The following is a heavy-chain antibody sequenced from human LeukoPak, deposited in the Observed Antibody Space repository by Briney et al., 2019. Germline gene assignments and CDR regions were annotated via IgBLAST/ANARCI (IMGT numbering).Heavy chain of an antibody. CDR3: AHRRLEWLQSGDYFDY. J-gene: IGHJ4*02. V-gene: IGHV2-5*01. D-gene: IGHD3-3*01. CDR1: GFSLSTSGVG. CDR2: IYWNDDK. Sequence: SGPTLVNPTQTLTLTCTFSGFSLSTSGVGVGWIRQPPGKALEWLALIYWNDDKSYSPSLKSRLTITKNTSKNQVVLTMTNMDPVDTATYYCAHRRLEWLQSGDYFDYWGQGTLVTVSS.